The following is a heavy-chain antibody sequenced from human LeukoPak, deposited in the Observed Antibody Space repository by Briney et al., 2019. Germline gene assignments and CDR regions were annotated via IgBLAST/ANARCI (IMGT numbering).Heavy chain of an antibody. D-gene: IGHD3-3*01. CDR1: GFTFSSYG. CDR3: AKFDFWSGYYEWFDP. J-gene: IGHJ5*02. V-gene: IGHV3-30*02. CDR2: IRYDGSNK. Sequence: GGSLRLSCAASGFTFSSYGMHWVRQAPGKGLEWVAFIRYDGSNKYYADSVKGRFTISRDNSKNTLYLQMNSLRAEDTAVYYCAKFDFWSGYYEWFDPWGLGTLVTVSS.